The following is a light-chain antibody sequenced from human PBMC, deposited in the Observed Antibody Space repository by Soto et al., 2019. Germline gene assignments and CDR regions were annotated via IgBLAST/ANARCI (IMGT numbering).Light chain of an antibody. CDR1: SSDVGGYNY. V-gene: IGLV2-11*01. Sequence: QSALTQPRSVSGSPGQSVTISCTGTSSDVGGYNYVSRYQQHPGKAPKLMIYDVSKRPSGVPDRFSGSKSGNTASLTISGLQAEDEADYYCCSYAGSLRVFGGGTKLTVL. J-gene: IGLJ3*02. CDR2: DVS. CDR3: CSYAGSLRV.